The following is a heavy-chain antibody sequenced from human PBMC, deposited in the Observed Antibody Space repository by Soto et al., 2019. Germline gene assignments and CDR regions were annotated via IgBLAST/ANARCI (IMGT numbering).Heavy chain of an antibody. V-gene: IGHV3-23*01. J-gene: IGHJ6*02. CDR1: GFTFSNYS. CDR3: AKALQYSSSRDYFYYGMDV. D-gene: IGHD6-6*01. Sequence: GGSLRLSCAASGFTFSNYSMSWVRQAPGKGLEWVSGMNSGGRSYYADSVKGRFTISRDTSKNMLYLQMNSLRADDTAVFYCAKALQYSSSRDYFYYGMDVWGQGTTVTVSS. CDR2: MNSGGRS.